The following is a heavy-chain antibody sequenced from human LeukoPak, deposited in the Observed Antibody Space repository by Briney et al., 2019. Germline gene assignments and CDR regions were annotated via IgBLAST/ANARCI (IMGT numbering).Heavy chain of an antibody. D-gene: IGHD5-18*01. CDR2: IKPDGSEK. J-gene: IGHJ4*02. V-gene: IGHV3-7*04. Sequence: GGSLRLSCAASGFTFSGYWMSWVRQAPGKGREWVANIKPDGSEKYYVDSVKGRFTISRDNAKNSLYLQMNGLRAEDTAVYYCARDRIQLWSHDYWGQGTLVTVSS. CDR3: ARDRIQLWSHDY. CDR1: GFTFSGYW.